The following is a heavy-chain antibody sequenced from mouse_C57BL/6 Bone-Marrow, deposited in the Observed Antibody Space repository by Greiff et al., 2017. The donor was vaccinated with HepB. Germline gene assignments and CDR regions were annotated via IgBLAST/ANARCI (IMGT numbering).Heavy chain of an antibody. V-gene: IGHV1-63*01. Sequence: QVQLQQSGAELVRPGTSVKMSCKASGYTFTNYWIGWAKQRPGHGLEWIGDIYPGGGYTNYNEKFKGKATLTADKSSSTAYMQFSSLTSEDSAIYYCARRTYGSSYVPFDYWGQGTTLTVSS. CDR2: IYPGGGYT. CDR1: GYTFTNYW. CDR3: ARRTYGSSYVPFDY. D-gene: IGHD1-1*01. J-gene: IGHJ2*01.